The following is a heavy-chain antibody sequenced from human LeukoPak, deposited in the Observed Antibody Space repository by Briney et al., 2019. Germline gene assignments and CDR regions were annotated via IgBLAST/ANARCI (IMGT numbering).Heavy chain of an antibody. CDR3: ARGDYDSSGYLDS. D-gene: IGHD3-22*01. CDR2: ISSSRTTV. Sequence: GRSLRLSCAASGFAFSSYGMHWVRQAPGKGLEWLSYISSSRTTVYSADSVKGRFTISRDNAKNSLYLQMNSLRDEDTAVYFCARGDYDSSGYLDSWGQGTLVTVSS. J-gene: IGHJ4*02. CDR1: GFAFSSYG. V-gene: IGHV3-48*02.